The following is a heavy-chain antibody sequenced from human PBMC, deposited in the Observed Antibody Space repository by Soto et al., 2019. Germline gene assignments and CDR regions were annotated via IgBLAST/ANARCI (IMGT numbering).Heavy chain of an antibody. V-gene: IGHV4-39*07. J-gene: IGHJ4*02. CDR2: INHSGST. CDR1: GGSISSSSYY. CDR3: ARDKITGLFDY. D-gene: IGHD2-8*02. Sequence: SETLSLTCTVSGGSISSSSYYWSWIRQPPGKGLEWIGEINHSGSTNYNPSLKSRVTISVDTSKNQFSLKLTSVTAADTAVYYCARDKITGLFDYWGQGTLVTVSS.